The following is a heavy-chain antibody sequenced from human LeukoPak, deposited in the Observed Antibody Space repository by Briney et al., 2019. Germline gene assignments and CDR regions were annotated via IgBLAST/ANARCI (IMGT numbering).Heavy chain of an antibody. V-gene: IGHV4-4*07. D-gene: IGHD3-22*01. CDR2: LYTSGST. CDR3: ARGGSSGYYYG. Sequence: SETLSLTCTVSGDSVTNYDWSWIRQAPGKGLEWIGRLYTSGSTNYNPSLKSRVTMSVDTSKNQFSLKLTSVTAADTAVYYCARGGSSGYYYGWGQGTLVTVSS. J-gene: IGHJ4*02. CDR1: GDSVTNYD.